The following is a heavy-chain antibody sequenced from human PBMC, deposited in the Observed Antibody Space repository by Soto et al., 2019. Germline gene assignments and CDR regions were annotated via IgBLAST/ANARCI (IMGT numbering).Heavy chain of an antibody. CDR2: IKQDGSEK. CDR3: ARTPLNLVHDYGHYFDY. Sequence: GGSLRLSCAASGFTFSSYWMSWVRQAPGKGLEWVANIKQDGSEKYYVDSVKGRFTISRDNAKNSLYLQMNSLRAEDTAVYYCARTPLNLVHDYGHYFDYWGQGTLVTVSS. J-gene: IGHJ4*02. CDR1: GFTFSSYW. D-gene: IGHD4-17*01. V-gene: IGHV3-7*05.